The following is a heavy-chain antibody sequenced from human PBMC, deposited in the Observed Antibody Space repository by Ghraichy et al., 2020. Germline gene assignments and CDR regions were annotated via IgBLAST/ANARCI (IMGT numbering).Heavy chain of an antibody. J-gene: IGHJ4*02. CDR3: ARDGSDCSSTSCYDFLFDY. Sequence: GESLNISCAASGFTFSSYGMHWVRQAPGKGLEWVAVIWYDGSNKYYADSVKGRFTISRDNSKNTLYLQMNSLRAEDTAVYYCARDGSDCSSTSCYDFLFDYWGQGTLVTVSS. CDR1: GFTFSSYG. CDR2: IWYDGSNK. D-gene: IGHD2-2*01. V-gene: IGHV3-33*01.